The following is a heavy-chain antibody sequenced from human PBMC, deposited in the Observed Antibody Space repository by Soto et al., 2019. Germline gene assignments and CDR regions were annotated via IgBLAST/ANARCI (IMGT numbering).Heavy chain of an antibody. J-gene: IGHJ5*01. D-gene: IGHD3-10*01. CDR1: GASINNFAYY. CDR3: ARRERYYGSPGWFDP. CDR2: VYYNENT. Sequence: TLSLTCSVSGASINNFAYYWGWIRQPPGKGLEWIGTVYYNENTYYNPSLKSRVAISVDTAKNQFSLNLRSVTAADTAIYFCARRERYYGSPGWFDPWGQGTLVTVSS. V-gene: IGHV4-39*01.